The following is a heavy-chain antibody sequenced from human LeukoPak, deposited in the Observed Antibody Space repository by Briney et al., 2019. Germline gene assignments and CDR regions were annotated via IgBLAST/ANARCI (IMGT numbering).Heavy chain of an antibody. D-gene: IGHD5-18*01. Sequence: KSGGSLRLSCAASGFTFSSYSMNWVRQAPGKGLEWVSSISSSSSYIYYADSVKGRFTISRDNAKNSLYLQMNSLRAEDTAVYYCARDRDTAVTVDYWGQGTLVTVSS. CDR1: GFTFSSYS. CDR2: ISSSSSYI. CDR3: ARDRDTAVTVDY. J-gene: IGHJ4*02. V-gene: IGHV3-21*01.